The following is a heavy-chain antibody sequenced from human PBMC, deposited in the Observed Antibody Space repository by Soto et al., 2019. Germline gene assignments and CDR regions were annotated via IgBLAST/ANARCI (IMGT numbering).Heavy chain of an antibody. CDR2: IYYSGST. J-gene: IGHJ6*03. CDR1: GGSISSYY. V-gene: IGHV4-59*01. CDR3: ARNISSIAARGGYYYYYYMDV. D-gene: IGHD6-6*01. Sequence: SETLSLTCTVSGGSISSYYWSWIRQPPGKGLEWIGYIYYSGSTNYNPSLKSRVTISVDTSKNQFSLKLSSVTAADTAVYYCARNISSIAARGGYYYYYYMDVWGKGTTVTVS.